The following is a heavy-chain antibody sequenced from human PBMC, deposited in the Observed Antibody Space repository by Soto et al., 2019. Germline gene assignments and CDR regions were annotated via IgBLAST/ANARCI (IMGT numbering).Heavy chain of an antibody. J-gene: IGHJ4*02. Sequence: QVQLQESGPGLVKPSQTLSLTCTVSGGSISSGGYYWSCIRQHPGKGLEWIGYIYYSGSTYYNPSLKSRVTISVDTSKNQFSLKLSSVTAADTAVYYCAAAQGLSRGFDYWGQGTLVTVSS. V-gene: IGHV4-31*03. D-gene: IGHD3-16*02. CDR3: AAAQGLSRGFDY. CDR1: GGSISSGGYY. CDR2: IYYSGST.